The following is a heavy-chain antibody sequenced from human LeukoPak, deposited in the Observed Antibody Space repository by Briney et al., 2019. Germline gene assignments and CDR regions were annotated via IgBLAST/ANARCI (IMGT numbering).Heavy chain of an antibody. J-gene: IGHJ6*02. CDR1: GGSISSYY. V-gene: IGHV4-4*07. D-gene: IGHD3-22*01. Sequence: SETLSLTCTVSGGSISSYYWSWIRQPAGKGLEWIGRIYTSGSTNYNPSLKSRVTMSVDTSKNQFSLKLSSVTAADTAVYYCARSDDYYDSIYYYGMDVWGQGTTVTVSS. CDR2: IYTSGST. CDR3: ARSDDYYDSIYYYGMDV.